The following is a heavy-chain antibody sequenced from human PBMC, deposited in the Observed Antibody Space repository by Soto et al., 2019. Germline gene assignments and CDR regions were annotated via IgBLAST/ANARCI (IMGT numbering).Heavy chain of an antibody. J-gene: IGHJ5*02. V-gene: IGHV1-46*01. D-gene: IGHD2-2*01. Sequence: ASVKVSCKASGYTFTSYFMHWVRQAPGQGLEWMGIINPSGGTTTYAQKFQGRVTMTRDTSTSTVYMELSSLRSEDTAVYYCAKDRGCTSCSLGHWFDPWGQGTLVTVSS. CDR2: INPSGGTT. CDR3: AKDRGCTSCSLGHWFDP. CDR1: GYTFTSYF.